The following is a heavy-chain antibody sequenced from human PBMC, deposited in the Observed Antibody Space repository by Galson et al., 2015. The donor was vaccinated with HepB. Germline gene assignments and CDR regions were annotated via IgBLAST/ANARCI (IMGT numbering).Heavy chain of an antibody. V-gene: IGHV4-30-4*01. CDR2: TYYTGNT. Sequence: QTLSLTCSVAGASISSGDYGCGWLREPPGRGLDWIGDTYYTGNTYYKWSLEGPVSISADTSKNQFSLRLSSVTAADTTVYYSAREAASSGMADIWGQGTLVTVSP. CDR1: GASISSGDYG. D-gene: IGHD5-24*01. CDR3: AREAASSGMADI. J-gene: IGHJ4*02.